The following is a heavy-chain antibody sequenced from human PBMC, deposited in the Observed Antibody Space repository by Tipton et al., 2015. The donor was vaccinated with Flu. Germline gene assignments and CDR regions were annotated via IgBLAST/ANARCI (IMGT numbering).Heavy chain of an antibody. Sequence: SLRLSCAASGFSFSSFGIHWVRQAPGEGLEWVSVISYDGSNKYYGESVKGRFTISRDNSKNTLYLQMNNLRADDTAVYYCARGRTGGWYWDYFDYWGQGTLVAVSS. CDR2: ISYDGSNK. CDR3: ARGRTGGWYWDYFDY. V-gene: IGHV3-30*03. J-gene: IGHJ4*02. CDR1: GFSFSSFG. D-gene: IGHD6-19*01.